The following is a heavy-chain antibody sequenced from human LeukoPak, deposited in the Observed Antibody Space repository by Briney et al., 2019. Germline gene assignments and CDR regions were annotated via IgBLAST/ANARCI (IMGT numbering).Heavy chain of an antibody. Sequence: SGTLSLTCAVSGGPISSDIWWSWVRQPPGKGLEWIGEIYHSGGTNYNPSLKSRVTISVDRSKNQFSLKLSSVTAADTAVYYCAREGYGDQGAYAFDIWGQGTMVTVSS. V-gene: IGHV4-4*02. D-gene: IGHD4-17*01. J-gene: IGHJ3*02. CDR2: IYHSGGT. CDR3: AREGYGDQGAYAFDI. CDR1: GGPISSDIW.